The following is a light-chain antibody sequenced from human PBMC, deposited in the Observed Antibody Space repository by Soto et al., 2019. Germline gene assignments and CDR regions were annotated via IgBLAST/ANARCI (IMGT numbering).Light chain of an antibody. CDR3: QSYDSSLSGSNVV. V-gene: IGLV1-40*01. J-gene: IGLJ2*01. CDR2: GNS. Sequence: QSVLTQPPSVSGAPGQRVTISCTGSSSNIGAGYDVHWYQQLPGTAPKLLIYGNSNRPSGVPDRFSGSKSGTSASLAITGLQAEDVADYYCQSYDSSLSGSNVVFGGGTKLTVL. CDR1: SSNIGAGYD.